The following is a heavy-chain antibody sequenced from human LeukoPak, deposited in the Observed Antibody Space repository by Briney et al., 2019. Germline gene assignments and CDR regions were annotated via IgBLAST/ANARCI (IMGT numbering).Heavy chain of an antibody. J-gene: IGHJ6*02. V-gene: IGHV3-53*01. CDR2: IYSGGRT. D-gene: IGHD3-22*01. Sequence: TGGSLRLSCAASGFTVSSNYMSWVRQAPGKGLEWVSVIYSGGRTYYADSVKGRFTISRDNSKNTLYLQMNSLRAEDTAVYYCARGKTYYYDSSGSGGDYYGMDVWGQGTTVTVSS. CDR1: GFTVSSNY. CDR3: ARGKTYYYDSSGSGGDYYGMDV.